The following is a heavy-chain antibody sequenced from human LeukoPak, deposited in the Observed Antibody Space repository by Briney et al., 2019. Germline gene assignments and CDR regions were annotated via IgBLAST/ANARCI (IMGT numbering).Heavy chain of an antibody. Sequence: PGGSLRLSCAASGFTFSTYSMNWVRQAPGKGLEWVSYISSSSGYIYYADSVKGRFTISRDNAKNSLYLQMNSLRAEDTAVYYCAKDYYGDSWYFDLWGRGTLVTVSS. CDR2: ISSSSGYI. CDR1: GFTFSTYS. J-gene: IGHJ2*01. V-gene: IGHV3-21*01. D-gene: IGHD3-10*01. CDR3: AKDYYGDSWYFDL.